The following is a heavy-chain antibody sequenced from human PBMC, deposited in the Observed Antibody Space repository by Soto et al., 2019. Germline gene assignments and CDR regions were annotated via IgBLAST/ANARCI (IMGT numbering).Heavy chain of an antibody. V-gene: IGHV3-74*01. Sequence: EVQLVESGGGLVQPGGSLRLSCAASGYPFSRHWIHCVRQAPGQGPVGVSRISPDGTVTDYADFVEGRFTISRDNAENTLYLQMSSLRAEDTAVYYCARPRSMSSSGFEMWGQGTMVIVSS. CDR3: ARPRSMSSSGFEM. D-gene: IGHD1-26*01. CDR2: ISPDGTVT. J-gene: IGHJ3*02. CDR1: GYPFSRHW.